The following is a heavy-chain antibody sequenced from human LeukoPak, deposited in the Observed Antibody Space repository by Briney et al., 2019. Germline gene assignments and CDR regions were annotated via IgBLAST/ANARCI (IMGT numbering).Heavy chain of an antibody. D-gene: IGHD3-10*01. CDR3: ARAGRGTYYYFDY. Sequence: ASVKVSCKASGYMFTRYGIGWVRQAPGQGLEWMGWISGSNGNTNYAQKFQGRVTMTTDTSTSTAYMELRSLRSDDTAVYYCARAGRGTYYYFDYWGQGTLVTVSS. CDR1: GYMFTRYG. V-gene: IGHV1-18*01. CDR2: ISGSNGNT. J-gene: IGHJ4*02.